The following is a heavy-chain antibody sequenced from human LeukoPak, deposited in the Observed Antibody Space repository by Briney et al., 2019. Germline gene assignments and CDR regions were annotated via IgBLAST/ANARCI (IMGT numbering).Heavy chain of an antibody. CDR2: IYFTGNT. Sequence: PSETLSLTCTVSGGSISSDTYFWGWIRQPPGKGLEWIANIYFTGNTYYNPSLKSRATISVDTSKNQFSLTLSSVTAADPAVYYCASEAHRGGGFDSWGQGTQVTVSS. J-gene: IGHJ4*02. CDR3: ASEAHRGGGFDS. CDR1: GGSISSDTYF. D-gene: IGHD3-16*01. V-gene: IGHV4-39*01.